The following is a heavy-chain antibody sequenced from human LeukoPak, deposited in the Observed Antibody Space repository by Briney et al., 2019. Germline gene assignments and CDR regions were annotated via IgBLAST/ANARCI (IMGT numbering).Heavy chain of an antibody. CDR2: IHFSGTT. CDR3: ATYSVTGAWAEYFLH. Sequence: SETLSLTCTASGGSITDYYWSWVRQPAGKGLEYIGRIHFSGTTYYNPSLKSRFTMSIDTSKKQFSLKLTSVTAADTAVYYCATYSVTGAWAEYFLHWGQGTLVTVSS. J-gene: IGHJ1*01. V-gene: IGHV4-4*07. CDR1: GGSITDYY. D-gene: IGHD5/OR15-5a*01.